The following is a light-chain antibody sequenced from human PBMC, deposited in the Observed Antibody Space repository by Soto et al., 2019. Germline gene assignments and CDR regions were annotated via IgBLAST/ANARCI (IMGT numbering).Light chain of an antibody. CDR1: QSISSY. J-gene: IGKJ1*01. V-gene: IGKV1-5*01. CDR2: DAS. Sequence: TQSPATLSLSPGERATITCRASQSISSYLAWYQQKPGQAPKLLIYDASSLESGVPSRFSGSGSGTEFTLTISSLQPDDFATYYGPFGQGTKV. CDR3: P.